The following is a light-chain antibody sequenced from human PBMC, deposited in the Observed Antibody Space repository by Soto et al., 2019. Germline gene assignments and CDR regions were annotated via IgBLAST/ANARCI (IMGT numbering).Light chain of an antibody. CDR2: SAS. CDR1: QSISSW. J-gene: IGKJ2*01. Sequence: DIQMTQSPSTLSASVGDRVTITCRASQSISSWVVWYQQKPGKAPNLLISSASSLDSGVRSRFSGSGSGTELTITISNLQPDALAYYYCQEYHSYYTFGQGTKLEIK. CDR3: QEYHSYYT. V-gene: IGKV1-5*03.